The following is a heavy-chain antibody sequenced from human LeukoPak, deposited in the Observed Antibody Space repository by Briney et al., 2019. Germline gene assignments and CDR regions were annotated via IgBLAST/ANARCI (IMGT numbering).Heavy chain of an antibody. V-gene: IGHV3-7*03. J-gene: IGHJ4*02. D-gene: IGHD3-10*01. Sequence: GGSLRLSCAASGFTLSNAWMTWVRQGPGKGLEWVANIKQDGSEKYYVDSVKGRFTISRDNAQNSLYLQMNSLRVEDTAIYYCAGGGGFLTDCWGQGTLVTVSS. CDR2: IKQDGSEK. CDR1: GFTLSNAW. CDR3: AGGGGFLTDC.